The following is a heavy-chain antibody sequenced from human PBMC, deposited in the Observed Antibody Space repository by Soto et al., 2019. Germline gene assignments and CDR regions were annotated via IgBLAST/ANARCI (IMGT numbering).Heavy chain of an antibody. CDR3: AKDPSLTGTTPFDY. CDR1: GFTFDDYA. D-gene: IGHD1-7*01. J-gene: IGHJ4*02. Sequence: GGSLRLSCAASGFTFDDYAMHWVRQAPGKGLEWVSGISWNSGSIGYADSVKGRFTISRDNAKNSLYLQMNSLRAEDTALYYCAKDPSLTGTTPFDYWGQGTLVTVSS. V-gene: IGHV3-9*01. CDR2: ISWNSGSI.